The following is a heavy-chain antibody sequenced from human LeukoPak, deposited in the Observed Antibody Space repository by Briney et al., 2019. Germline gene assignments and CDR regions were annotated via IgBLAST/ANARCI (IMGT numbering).Heavy chain of an antibody. D-gene: IGHD3-22*01. J-gene: IGHJ4*02. CDR1: GGTFSSYA. CDR3: ARGPMLHYYDSSGYGPLFDY. CDR2: IIPIFGTA. Sequence: SVKVSCKASGGTFSSYAISWVRQAPGQGLEWMGGIIPIFGTANYAQKFQGRVTITADESTSTAYMGLSSLRSEDTAVYYCARGPMLHYYDSSGYGPLFDYWGQGTLVTVSS. V-gene: IGHV1-69*01.